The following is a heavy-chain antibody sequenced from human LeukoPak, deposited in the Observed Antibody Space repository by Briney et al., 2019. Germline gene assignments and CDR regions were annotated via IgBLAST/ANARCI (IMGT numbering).Heavy chain of an antibody. CDR2: INHSGST. CDR3: ARVRDYYGSGSGWFDP. J-gene: IGHJ5*02. Sequence: PSETLSLTCAVYGGSFSGYYWSWIRQPPGKGLEWIGEINHSGSTNYNPSLKSRVTISVDTSKNQFSLKLSSVTAADTAVYYYARVRDYYGSGSGWFDPWGQGTLVTVSS. D-gene: IGHD3-10*01. V-gene: IGHV4-34*01. CDR1: GGSFSGYY.